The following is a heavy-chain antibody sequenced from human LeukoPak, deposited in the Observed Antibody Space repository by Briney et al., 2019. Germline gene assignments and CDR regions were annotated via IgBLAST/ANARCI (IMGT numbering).Heavy chain of an antibody. D-gene: IGHD5-24*01. V-gene: IGHV1-18*01. CDR2: ISAYDGNT. Sequence: ASVKVSCKASGYTFTSYAITWVRQAPGQGLEWMGWISAYDGNTNYAQNLQGRVTMTTDTSTSTAYMELRSLRSDDTAMYYCARMEMATAIFDYWGQGTLVTVSS. CDR1: GYTFTSYA. J-gene: IGHJ4*02. CDR3: ARMEMATAIFDY.